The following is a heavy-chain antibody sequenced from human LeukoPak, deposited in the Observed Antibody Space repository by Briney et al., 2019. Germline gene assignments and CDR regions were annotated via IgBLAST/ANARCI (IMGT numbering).Heavy chain of an antibody. CDR2: IYYSGST. D-gene: IGHD6-19*01. CDR1: GGSISSYY. J-gene: IGHJ4*02. CDR3: ARHVTAVASGYYFDY. V-gene: IGHV4-59*08. Sequence: SETLSLTCTVSGGSISSYYWSWIRQPPGKGLEWSGYIYYSGSTNYNPSLKSRVTISVDTSKNQFSLKLSSVTAADTAVYYCARHVTAVASGYYFDYWGQGTLVTVSS.